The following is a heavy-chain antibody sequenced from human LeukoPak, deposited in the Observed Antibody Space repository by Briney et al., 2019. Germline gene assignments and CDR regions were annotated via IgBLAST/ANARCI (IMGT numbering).Heavy chain of an antibody. J-gene: IGHJ4*02. CDR3: ARGSLVNYDSSGYYLN. D-gene: IGHD3-22*01. Sequence: ASVKVSCTASGYTFTGYYTHWVRQAPGQGLEWMGWINPNSGGTNYAQKFQGRVTMTRDTSISTAYMELSRLRSDDTAVYYCARGSLVNYDSSGYYLNWGQGTLVTVSS. CDR2: INPNSGGT. CDR1: GYTFTGYY. V-gene: IGHV1-2*02.